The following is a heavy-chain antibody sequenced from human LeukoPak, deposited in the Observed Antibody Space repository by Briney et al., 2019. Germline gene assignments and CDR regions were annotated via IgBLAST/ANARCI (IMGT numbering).Heavy chain of an antibody. CDR3: ARGAATYDFQY. CDR1: GGSISGYY. D-gene: IGHD6-25*01. CDR2: IHTNDGT. Sequence: SETLSLTCTVSGGSISGYYWSWVRQPAGKGLEWIGRIHTNDGTNINPSLKSRVTMSLDTSKNQFSLKLTSVTAADTAVYYCARGAATYDFQYWGQGTLVAVSS. V-gene: IGHV4-4*07. J-gene: IGHJ1*01.